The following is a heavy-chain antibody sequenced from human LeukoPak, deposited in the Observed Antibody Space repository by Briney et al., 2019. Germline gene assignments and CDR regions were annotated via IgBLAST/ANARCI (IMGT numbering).Heavy chain of an antibody. CDR1: GGSISSGDYF. CDR2: IYYSGTT. V-gene: IGHV4-30-4*01. CDR3: TRAYWIGFHFDS. D-gene: IGHD3-3*01. J-gene: IGHJ4*02. Sequence: SQTLSLTCSVSGGSISSGDYFWTWIRQPPGKGLEYIGYIYYSGTTYYNPSLKSRITMSVDMSANQFSLRLTSVSAADTAVYYCTRAYWIGFHFDSWGQGILVSVST.